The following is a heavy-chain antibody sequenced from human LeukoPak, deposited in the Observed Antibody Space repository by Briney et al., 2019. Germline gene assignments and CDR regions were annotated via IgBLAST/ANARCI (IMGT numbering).Heavy chain of an antibody. V-gene: IGHV6-1*01. D-gene: IGHD1-7*01. Sequence: SQTLSLTCAISGDSVSSNSAAWNWIRQSPSRGLEWLGRTYYRSKWYNDYAVSVKSRITINPDTSKNQFSLQLNSVTPEDTAVYYCARALTGTTSRYVPHFDYWGQGTLVTVSS. CDR1: GDSVSSNSAA. CDR2: TYYRSKWYN. J-gene: IGHJ4*02. CDR3: ARALTGTTSRYVPHFDY.